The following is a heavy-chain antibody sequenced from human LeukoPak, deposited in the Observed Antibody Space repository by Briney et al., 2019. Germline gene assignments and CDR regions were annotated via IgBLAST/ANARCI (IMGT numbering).Heavy chain of an antibody. J-gene: IGHJ6*02. CDR3: AKDLYELLSYYFYGMDV. Sequence: GGSLRLSCAASGFTFSSYSFNWVRQAPGKGLKWVSYISGSGSTIYYADSVKGRFTISRDNAKNSMYLQMNSLRAEDTAVYYCAKDLYELLSYYFYGMDVWGQGTTVTVSS. D-gene: IGHD2-2*01. CDR1: GFTFSSYS. V-gene: IGHV3-48*04. CDR2: ISGSGSTI.